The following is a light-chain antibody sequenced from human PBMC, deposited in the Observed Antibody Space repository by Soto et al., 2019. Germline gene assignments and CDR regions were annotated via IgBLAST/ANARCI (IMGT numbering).Light chain of an antibody. Sequence: QSALTQPASVSGSPGQSITISCTGTSSDVGGYNYVSWHQQHPGKAPKLMIYNVYDRPSGISYRFSGSKSGNTASLTISGLQGEDEADYYCSAYTVSRTYVFGTGTKLTDL. CDR2: NVY. V-gene: IGLV2-14*03. CDR3: SAYTVSRTYV. CDR1: SSDVGGYNY. J-gene: IGLJ1*01.